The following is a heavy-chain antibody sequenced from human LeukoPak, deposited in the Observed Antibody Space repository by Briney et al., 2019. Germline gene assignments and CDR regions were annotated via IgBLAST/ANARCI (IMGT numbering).Heavy chain of an antibody. Sequence: GGSLRLSCAASGFIFNNFGLHWVRQAPGKGLEWVAIVWSDGSKEYYADSVRGRFTISRDNSKNTVNLQKNSLTAEDTAVYYCARGRYSAAAGFDPWGQGTLVTVSS. J-gene: IGHJ5*02. V-gene: IGHV3-33*01. D-gene: IGHD6-13*01. CDR3: ARGRYSAAAGFDP. CDR1: GFIFNNFG. CDR2: VWSDGSKE.